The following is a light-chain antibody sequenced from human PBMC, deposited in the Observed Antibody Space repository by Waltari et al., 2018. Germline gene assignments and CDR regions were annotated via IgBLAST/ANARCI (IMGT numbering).Light chain of an antibody. CDR1: QGISSY. Sequence: AIRMTQSPSSLSASTGDRVTITCRASQGISSYLAWYQQNPGKAPKLLIYAASTLQSGVPSRFSGSGSGTDFTLTISCLQSEDFATYYCQQYYSYPWTFGQGTKVEIK. CDR2: AAS. V-gene: IGKV1-8*01. J-gene: IGKJ1*01. CDR3: QQYYSYPWT.